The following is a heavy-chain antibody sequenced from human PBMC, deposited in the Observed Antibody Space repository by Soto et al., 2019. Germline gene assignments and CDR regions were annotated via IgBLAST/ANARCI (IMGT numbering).Heavy chain of an antibody. V-gene: IGHV3-74*01. J-gene: IGHJ5*02. CDR1: GYNFGNHW. CDR2: MNRDGSTI. CDR3: ATAEVDH. Sequence: EVHLVESGGGLVQPGGCLRLSCAVSGYNFGNHWMHWVRQAPGKGLEWVSRMNRDGSTIDYADSVKGRFTVSRDNAKNTLYLQMNSLRAEDTAVYYCATAEVDHWGPGTLVTVSS.